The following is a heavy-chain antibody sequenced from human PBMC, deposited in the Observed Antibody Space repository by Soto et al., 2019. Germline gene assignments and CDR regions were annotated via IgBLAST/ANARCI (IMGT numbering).Heavy chain of an antibody. V-gene: IGHV5-51*01. J-gene: IGHJ4*02. CDR2: IYPGDSDT. Sequence: GESLKISCKGSGYSFSSYWIGWVRQMPGKGLEWMGIIYPGDSDTRYSPSFQGQVTISADKSISTAYLQWSSLKASDTAMYYCARPRGGYSYGHFAFDDWGQGTLVTVFS. CDR3: ARPRGGYSYGHFAFDD. CDR1: GYSFSSYW. D-gene: IGHD5-18*01.